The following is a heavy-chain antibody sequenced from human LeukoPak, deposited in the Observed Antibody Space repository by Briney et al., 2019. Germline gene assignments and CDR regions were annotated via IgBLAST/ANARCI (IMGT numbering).Heavy chain of an antibody. CDR2: ISSSSSYI. J-gene: IGHJ3*02. V-gene: IGHV3-21*01. CDR1: GFTFSSYS. Sequence: GGSLRLSCAASGFTFSSYSMNWVRQAPGKGLEWVPSISSSSSYIYYADSVKGRFTISRDNAKNSLYLQMNSLRAEDTAVYYCARDGYDSSGYSDDAFDIWGQGTMVTVSS. D-gene: IGHD3-22*01. CDR3: ARDGYDSSGYSDDAFDI.